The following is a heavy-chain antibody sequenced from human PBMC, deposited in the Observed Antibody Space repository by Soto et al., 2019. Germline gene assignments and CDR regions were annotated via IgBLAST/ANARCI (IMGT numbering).Heavy chain of an antibody. V-gene: IGHV5-51*01. Sequence: GESLKISCRTSGYKFTSSWIAWVRQMPAKGLAWMGIVFPSDSDTRYSPSFQGQVTISADRSTSTVFLQWASLKASDTAVYFCARKDKSGYFNWFDPWGQGTLVTVSS. CDR3: ARKDKSGYFNWFDP. CDR1: GYKFTSSW. J-gene: IGHJ5*02. CDR2: VFPSDSDT. D-gene: IGHD3-22*01.